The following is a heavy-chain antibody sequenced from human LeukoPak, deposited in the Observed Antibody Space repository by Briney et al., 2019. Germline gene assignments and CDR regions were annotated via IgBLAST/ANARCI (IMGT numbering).Heavy chain of an antibody. CDR3: ARGIDDRSGYYYFDY. J-gene: IGHJ4*02. V-gene: IGHV3-48*04. D-gene: IGHD3-22*01. CDR2: VSISSGTI. Sequence: GGSLRLSCAASGFTFSGHNMNWVRQAPGKGLEWISFVSISSGTIFYADSVNGRFRISRDNAKNTLYLQMNSLRAEDTAVYYCARGIDDRSGYYYFDYWGQGTLVTVSS. CDR1: GFTFSGHN.